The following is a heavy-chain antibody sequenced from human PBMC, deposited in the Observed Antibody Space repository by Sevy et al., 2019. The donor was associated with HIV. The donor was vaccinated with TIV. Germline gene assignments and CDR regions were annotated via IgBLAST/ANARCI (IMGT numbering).Heavy chain of an antibody. Sequence: GGSLRLSCAASGFTFSSYDMHWVRQATGKGLEWVSAIGTAGDTYYPGSVKGRFTISRENAKHSLYLQMNSLRAGETAVYYCARWSAIREAGFDYWGQGTLVTVTS. CDR2: IGTAGDT. CDR3: ARWSAIREAGFDY. J-gene: IGHJ4*02. V-gene: IGHV3-13*01. D-gene: IGHD3-16*01. CDR1: GFTFSSYD.